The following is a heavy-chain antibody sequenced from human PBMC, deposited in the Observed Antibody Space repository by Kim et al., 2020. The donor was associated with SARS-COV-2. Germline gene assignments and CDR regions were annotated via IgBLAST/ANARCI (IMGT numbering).Heavy chain of an antibody. V-gene: IGHV1-3*01. Sequence: ASVKVSCKASGYTFTSYAMHWVRQAPGQRLEWMGWINAGNGNTKYSQKFQGRVTITRDTSASTAYMELSSLRSEDTAVYYCARGVEIFGVVRRDWLRYPVDVWGQGTTVTVSS. D-gene: IGHD3-3*01. CDR2: INAGNGNT. CDR1: GYTFTSYA. J-gene: IGHJ6*02. CDR3: ARGVEIFGVVRRDWLRYPVDV.